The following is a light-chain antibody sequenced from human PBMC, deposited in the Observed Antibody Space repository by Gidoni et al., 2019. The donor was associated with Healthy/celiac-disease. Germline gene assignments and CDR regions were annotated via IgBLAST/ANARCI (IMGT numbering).Light chain of an antibody. CDR2: DVS. V-gene: IGLV2-11*01. CDR3: CSYAGSYTFYV. Sequence: QSALTQPRSVSGSPGQSVTISCTGTSSDVGGYNYVSWYQQHPGKATKLMIYDVSKRPSGVPDRFSGSKSGNTASLTISGLQAEDEADYYCCSYAGSYTFYVFGTGTKVTVL. J-gene: IGLJ1*01. CDR1: SSDVGGYNY.